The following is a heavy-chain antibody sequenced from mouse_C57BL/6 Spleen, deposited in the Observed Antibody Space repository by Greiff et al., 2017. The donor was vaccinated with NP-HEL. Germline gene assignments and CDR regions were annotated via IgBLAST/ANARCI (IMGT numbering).Heavy chain of an antibody. CDR3: AVTTVVAHWYFDV. CDR2: ISNGGGST. J-gene: IGHJ1*03. V-gene: IGHV5-12*01. D-gene: IGHD1-1*01. Sequence: EVQLVESGGGLVQPGGSLKLSCAASGFTFSDYYMYWVRQTPEKRLEWVAYISNGGGSTYYPDTVKGRFTISRDNAKNTLYLQMSRLKSEDTAMYYCAVTTVVAHWYFDVWGTGTTVTVSS. CDR1: GFTFSDYY.